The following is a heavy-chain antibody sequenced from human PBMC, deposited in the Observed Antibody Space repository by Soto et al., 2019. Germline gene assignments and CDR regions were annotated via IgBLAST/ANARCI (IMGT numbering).Heavy chain of an antibody. CDR2: IYYSGST. Sequence: SETMSLTCTVSGGSISSGDYYWSWIRQPPGKGLEWIGYIYYSGSTYYNPSLKSRVTISVDTSKNQFSLKLSSVTAADTAVYYCATASRWYAYFDYWGQGTLVTVSS. V-gene: IGHV4-30-4*01. CDR3: ATASRWYAYFDY. CDR1: GGSISSGDYY. D-gene: IGHD2-15*01. J-gene: IGHJ4*02.